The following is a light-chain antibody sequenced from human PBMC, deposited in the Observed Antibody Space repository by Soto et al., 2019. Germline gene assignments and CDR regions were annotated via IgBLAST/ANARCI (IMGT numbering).Light chain of an antibody. CDR3: QVWGGSSDHVV. Sequence: SYELTLPPSVSVAPGQTARITCGGNNIGIKTVHWYQHKPGQAPVLVLYDDSDRPSGIPERFSGSNSGNTATLTISRVEAGDEADYHCQVWGGSSDHVVFGGGTKLTVL. V-gene: IGLV3-21*02. CDR2: DDS. J-gene: IGLJ2*01. CDR1: NIGIKT.